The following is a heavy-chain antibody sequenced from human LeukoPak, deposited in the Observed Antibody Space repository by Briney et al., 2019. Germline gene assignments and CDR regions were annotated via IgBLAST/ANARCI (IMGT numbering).Heavy chain of an antibody. CDR2: IKTDGSIT. CDR1: GFSFSVYW. J-gene: IGHJ5*02. D-gene: IGHD2-2*01. Sequence: PGGSLRLSCAASGFSFSVYWMHWVRQAPGKGPVWVSRIKTDGSITGYADSVKGRFTISRDNAKNSLYLQMNSLRAEDTAVYYCARGGSTSLRWFDPWGQGTLVTVSS. V-gene: IGHV3-74*01. CDR3: ARGGSTSLRWFDP.